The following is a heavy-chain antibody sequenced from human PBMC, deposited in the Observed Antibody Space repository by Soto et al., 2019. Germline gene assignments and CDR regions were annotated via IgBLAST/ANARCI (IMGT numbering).Heavy chain of an antibody. CDR3: ARDAPPTDY. CDR1: GYTFTSYH. CDR2: ISAYNIKT. Sequence: QVQLVQSGAEVKKPGASVKVSCKTSGYTFTSYHIIWVRQAPGQGLEWMGWISAYNIKTNYAQKFQGRVTMTTDTLTSTAYMELRSLISDDTSVYYFARDAPPTDYWGQGNLVTVSS. V-gene: IGHV1-18*01. J-gene: IGHJ4*02.